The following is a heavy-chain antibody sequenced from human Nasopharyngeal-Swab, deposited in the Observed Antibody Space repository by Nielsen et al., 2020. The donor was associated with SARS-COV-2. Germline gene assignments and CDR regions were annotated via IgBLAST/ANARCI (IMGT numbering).Heavy chain of an antibody. CDR2: IYYSGST. Sequence: SETLSLTCTVSGGSISSGDYYWSWIRQPPGKGLEWIGYIYYSGSTNYNPSLKSRVTISVDTSKNQFSLKLSSVTAADTAVYYCAREFSSSYYYYYYMDVWGKGTTVTVSS. J-gene: IGHJ6*03. D-gene: IGHD6-6*01. V-gene: IGHV4-61*08. CDR1: GGSISSGDYY. CDR3: AREFSSSYYYYYYMDV.